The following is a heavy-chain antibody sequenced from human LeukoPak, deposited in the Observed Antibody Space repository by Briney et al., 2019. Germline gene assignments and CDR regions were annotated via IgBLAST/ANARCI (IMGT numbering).Heavy chain of an antibody. J-gene: IGHJ6*03. Sequence: SETLSLTCTVSGGSISGRYWNWIRQPPGKGLEWIGCMYYSGSTDYNPSLKSRVTMSIDTSKNEVSLRLSSVTAADTAVYYCARDGWQYCSSTSCYMSSYYYMDVWGKGTTVTVSS. CDR2: MYYSGST. CDR3: ARDGWQYCSSTSCYMSSYYYMDV. CDR1: GGSISGRY. V-gene: IGHV4-59*11. D-gene: IGHD2-2*02.